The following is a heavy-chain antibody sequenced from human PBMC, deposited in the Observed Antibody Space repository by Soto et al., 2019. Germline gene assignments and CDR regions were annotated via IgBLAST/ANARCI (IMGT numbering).Heavy chain of an antibody. V-gene: IGHV3-48*01. CDR3: ARQYGMDV. J-gene: IGHJ6*02. CDR2: ISSSGSSI. Sequence: EVQLVESGGGLVQPGGSLRLSCAASGFTFSSYSMNWVRQAPGKGLEWISHISSSGSSIYYADAVKGRFTISRDSAKNSLYLQMNSLRAEDTAVYYCARQYGMDVWGQGTTVTVSS. CDR1: GFTFSSYS.